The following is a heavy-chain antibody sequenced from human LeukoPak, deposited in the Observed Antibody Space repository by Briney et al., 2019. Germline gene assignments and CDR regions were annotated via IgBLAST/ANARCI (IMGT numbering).Heavy chain of an antibody. V-gene: IGHV3-30*04. CDR1: GFTFSTYA. J-gene: IGHJ6*03. Sequence: GGSLRLSCAASGFTFSTYAMHWVRQAPGKGLEWVALISHDGSNKYYADSVKGRFTISRDNSKNTLSLQMNSLRVEDTAVYYCARFTVTTDYYYYMDVWGKGTTVTISS. CDR2: ISHDGSNK. D-gene: IGHD4-17*01. CDR3: ARFTVTTDYYYYMDV.